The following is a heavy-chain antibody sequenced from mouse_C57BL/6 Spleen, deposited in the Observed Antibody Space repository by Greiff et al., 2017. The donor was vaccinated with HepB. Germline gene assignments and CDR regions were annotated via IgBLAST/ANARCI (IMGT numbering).Heavy chain of an antibody. V-gene: IGHV1-74*01. CDR3: AKTGTDWFAY. D-gene: IGHD4-1*01. CDR1: GYTFTSYL. J-gene: IGHJ3*01. Sequence: QVQLPQPGAELVKPGASVTVSCKSSGYTFTSYLMHWVKLRPGQGLEWIGKIHPSDSDTNYNQKFKGKATLTVDKSSSTAYMQLSSLTSEDSAVYYCAKTGTDWFAYWGQGTLVTVSA. CDR2: IHPSDSDT.